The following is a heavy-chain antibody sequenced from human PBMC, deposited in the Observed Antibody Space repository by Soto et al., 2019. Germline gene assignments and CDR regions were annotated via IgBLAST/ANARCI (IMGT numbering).Heavy chain of an antibody. CDR3: ARPPTASLDAFEI. CDR2: IYYSGST. J-gene: IGHJ3*02. CDR1: GGSISISSYY. V-gene: IGHV4-39*01. Sequence: QLQLQESGPGLVKPSETLSLTCTVSGGSISISSYYWGWIRQPPGKGLEWIGSIYYSGSTYYNPSLTSRVTISVDTSKNQFSLSLNSVTAADTAVYYCARPPTASLDAFEIWGQGTMVTVSS.